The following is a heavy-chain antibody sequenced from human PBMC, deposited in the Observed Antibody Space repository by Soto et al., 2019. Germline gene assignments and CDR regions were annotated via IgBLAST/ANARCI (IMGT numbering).Heavy chain of an antibody. CDR2: IYTSGST. CDR1: GGSISSGDYY. V-gene: IGHV4-61*02. CDR3: AGSIGSYYRFHPLDY. Sequence: SETLSLTCTVSGGSISSGDYYWSWIRQPPGKGLEWIGRIYTSGSTNYNPSLKSRVTMSVDTSKNQFSLKLSSVTAADTAVYYCAGSIGSYYRFHPLDYWGQGTLVTVSS. D-gene: IGHD1-26*01. J-gene: IGHJ4*02.